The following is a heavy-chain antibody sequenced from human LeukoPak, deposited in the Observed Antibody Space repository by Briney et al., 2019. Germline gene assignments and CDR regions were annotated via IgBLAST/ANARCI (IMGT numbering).Heavy chain of an antibody. CDR2: ISSNGDST. CDR1: GFTFSDYA. D-gene: IGHD6-13*01. CDR3: ARDVDAAGWSGFDY. V-gene: IGHV3-64*01. J-gene: IGHJ4*02. Sequence: PGGSLRLSCAASGFTFSDYAMHWVRQAPGKGLEYVSAISSNGDSTYYPNSVKGRFTISRDNSKNTLYLQMGSLRAEDMAVYYCARDVDAAGWSGFDYWGQGTLVTVSS.